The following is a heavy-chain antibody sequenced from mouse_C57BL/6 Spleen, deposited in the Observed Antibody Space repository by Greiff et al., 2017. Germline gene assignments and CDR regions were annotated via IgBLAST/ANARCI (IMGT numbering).Heavy chain of an antibody. Sequence: VQLQQSGPELVKPGASVKISCKASGYAFSSSWMNWVKQRPGKGLEWIGRIYPGDGDTTYNGKFKGKATLTADKSSSTAYMQLSSLTSEDSAVYFCARWITTVVANYAMDYWGQGTSVTVSS. D-gene: IGHD1-1*01. CDR1: GYAFSSSW. CDR3: ARWITTVVANYAMDY. CDR2: IYPGDGDT. V-gene: IGHV1-82*01. J-gene: IGHJ4*01.